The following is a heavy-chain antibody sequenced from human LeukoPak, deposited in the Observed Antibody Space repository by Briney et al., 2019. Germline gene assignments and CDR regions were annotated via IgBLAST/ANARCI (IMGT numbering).Heavy chain of an antibody. Sequence: PGGSLRLSCVASGFRFSSYTMNWVRQAPGRGLEWVSSISGGGGSTHYADSVKGRFTISRDNSKNTLYLQMNSLRAEDTAVYYCAKESAYYDYWGQGTLVTVSS. CDR1: GFRFSSYT. CDR3: AKESAYYDY. V-gene: IGHV3-23*01. D-gene: IGHD4/OR15-4a*01. J-gene: IGHJ4*02. CDR2: ISGGGGST.